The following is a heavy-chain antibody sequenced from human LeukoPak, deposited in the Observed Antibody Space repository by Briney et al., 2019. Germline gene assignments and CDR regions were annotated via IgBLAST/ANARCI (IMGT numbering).Heavy chain of an antibody. CDR1: GYSFTSYW. J-gene: IGHJ4*02. Sequence: GESLKISCKGSGYSFTSYWIGWVRQMPGKGLEWMGIIYPGDSDTRYSPSFQGQVTISADKSISTAYLQWSSLKAPDTAMYYCAMTYYYDSSGYYYVSHFDYWGQGTLVTVSS. CDR2: IYPGDSDT. D-gene: IGHD3-22*01. CDR3: AMTYYYDSSGYYYVSHFDY. V-gene: IGHV5-51*01.